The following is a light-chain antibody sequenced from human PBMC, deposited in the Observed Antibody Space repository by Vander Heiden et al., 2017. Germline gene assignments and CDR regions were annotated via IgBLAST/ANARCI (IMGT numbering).Light chain of an antibody. CDR3: SSDGIRTSRV. CDR1: SSEVGDFKY. J-gene: IGLJ3*02. CDR2: EVN. V-gene: IGLV2-14*01. Sequence: QSALTQPASVSGSPGQWITISCTGASSEVGDFKYVSWYQHYPDKAPKLMIYEVNNRPSGVSNRFSGSKSGSTASLTISGLQPEDEANYFCSSDGIRTSRVFGGGTKLTVL.